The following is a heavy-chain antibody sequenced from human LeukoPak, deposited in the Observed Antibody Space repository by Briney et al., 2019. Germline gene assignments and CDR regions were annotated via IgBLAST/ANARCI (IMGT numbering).Heavy chain of an antibody. CDR1: GFAFSTYG. J-gene: IGHJ4*02. D-gene: IGHD6-19*01. V-gene: IGHV3-30*18. CDR3: AKVSGSSGWNDLLGVVDY. Sequence: GGSLRLSCAASGFAFSTYGIHWVRQAPGKGLEWVAVLSFDGSSEYYADSVKGRFTVSRDNSKNTLYLQMNSLRDEDTAVYYCAKVSGSSGWNDLLGVVDYWGQGTLVTVSS. CDR2: LSFDGSSE.